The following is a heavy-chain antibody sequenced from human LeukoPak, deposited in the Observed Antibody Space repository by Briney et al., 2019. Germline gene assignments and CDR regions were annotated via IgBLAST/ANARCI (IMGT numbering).Heavy chain of an antibody. CDR1: GYTFTSYD. Sequence: GASVKVSCKASGYTFTSYDINWVRQAAGQGLEWMGWMNPNSGNTGYAQKFQGRVTMTWNTSISTAYMELSSLRSEDTAVYYCASAGWFGQLYPYYYYMDVWGKGTTVTISS. D-gene: IGHD3-10*01. V-gene: IGHV1-8*02. CDR3: ASAGWFGQLYPYYYYMDV. J-gene: IGHJ6*03. CDR2: MNPNSGNT.